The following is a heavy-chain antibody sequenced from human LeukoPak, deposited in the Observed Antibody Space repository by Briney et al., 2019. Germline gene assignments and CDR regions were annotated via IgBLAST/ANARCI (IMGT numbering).Heavy chain of an antibody. CDR3: ARPRITIFGVVKEDAFDI. CDR2: IIPIFGTA. CDR1: GGTFSSYA. Sequence: SVKVSCKASGGTFSSYAISWVRQAPGQGLEWMGGIIPIFGTANYAQKFQGRVTITADESTSTAYMELSSLRSEDTAVYYCARPRITIFGVVKEDAFDIWGQGTMVTVSS. D-gene: IGHD3-3*01. J-gene: IGHJ3*02. V-gene: IGHV1-69*13.